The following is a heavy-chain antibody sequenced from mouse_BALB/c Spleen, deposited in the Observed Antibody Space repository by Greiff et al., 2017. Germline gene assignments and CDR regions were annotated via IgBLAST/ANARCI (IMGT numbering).Heavy chain of an antibody. CDR2: ISYDGSN. J-gene: IGHJ2*01. V-gene: IGHV3-6*02. Sequence: VQLKESGPGLVKPSQSLSLTCSVTGYSITSGYYWNWIRQLPGNKLEWMGYISYDGSNNYNPSLKNRTSITRDTSKNQFFLKLNSVTTEDTATYYCAREGWSYYFDYWGQGTTLTVSS. CDR1: GYSITSGYY. CDR3: AREGWSYYFDY. D-gene: IGHD2-3*01.